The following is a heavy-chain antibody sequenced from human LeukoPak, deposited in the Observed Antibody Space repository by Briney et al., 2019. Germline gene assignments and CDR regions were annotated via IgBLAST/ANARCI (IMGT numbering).Heavy chain of an antibody. Sequence: QPGGSLRLSCVVSGFSFSNYWMHWVRQAPGKGLVWVSRINSDGSTTSYAASVKGRFTISRDNAKNTLYLQMNSLRAEDTAVYYCARGIVGPTGDYWGQGTLVTVSS. CDR2: INSDGSTT. J-gene: IGHJ4*02. D-gene: IGHD1-26*01. V-gene: IGHV3-74*01. CDR1: GFSFSNYW. CDR3: ARGIVGPTGDY.